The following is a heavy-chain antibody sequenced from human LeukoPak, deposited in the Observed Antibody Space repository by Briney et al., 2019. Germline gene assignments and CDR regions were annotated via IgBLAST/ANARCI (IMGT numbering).Heavy chain of an antibody. CDR1: GGTFSSYA. Sequence: SVKVSCKASGGTFSSYAISWVRQAPGQGLEWMGGIIPIFGTANYAQKFQGRVTITADESTSTAYMGLSSLRSEDTAVYYCARWRASGGYYYYYMDVWGKGTTVTVSS. CDR3: ARWRASGGYYYYYMDV. J-gene: IGHJ6*03. D-gene: IGHD3-10*01. CDR2: IIPIFGTA. V-gene: IGHV1-69*13.